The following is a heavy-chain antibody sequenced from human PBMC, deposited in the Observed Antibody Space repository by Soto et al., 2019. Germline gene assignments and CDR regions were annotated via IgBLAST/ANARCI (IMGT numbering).Heavy chain of an antibody. CDR1: GGSISSSSYY. J-gene: IGHJ6*02. Sequence: SETLSLTCTVSGGSISSSSYYWGWIRQPPGKGLEWIGSIYYSGSTYYNPSLKSRVTISVDTSKNQFSLKLSSVTAADTAVYYCARTRERDGYKDYYYYGMDVWGQGTTVT. V-gene: IGHV4-39*01. CDR3: ARTRERDGYKDYYYYGMDV. D-gene: IGHD5-12*01. CDR2: IYYSGST.